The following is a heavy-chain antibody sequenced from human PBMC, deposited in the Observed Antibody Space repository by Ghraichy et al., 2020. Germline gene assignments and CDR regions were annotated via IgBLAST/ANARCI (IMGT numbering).Heavy chain of an antibody. CDR1: GFMFSSYG. V-gene: IGHV3-33*01. J-gene: IGHJ4*02. CDR3: ASNYGSGSDLLEHYFDY. CDR2: IWFDGTKK. Sequence: GGSLRLSCAASGFMFSSYGMHWVRQAPGKGLEWVAVIWFDGTKKDYAESVKGRFTISRDNSKNTLYLQMNSLRAEDTAVYYCASNYGSGSDLLEHYFDYWRQRTLVTVSS. D-gene: IGHD3-10*01.